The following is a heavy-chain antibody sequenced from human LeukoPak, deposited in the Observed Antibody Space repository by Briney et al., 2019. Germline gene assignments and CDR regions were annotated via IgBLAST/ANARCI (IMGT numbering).Heavy chain of an antibody. Sequence: GGSLRPSCAASRFIFSTYSLHWVRQAPGKGLEWVAVIWYDGSNKYYADSVKGRFTISRDNSKNTLYLQMNSLRAEDTAVYYCAREGSGMDVWGQGTTVTVSS. D-gene: IGHD3-10*01. J-gene: IGHJ6*02. CDR2: IWYDGSNK. CDR3: AREGSGMDV. CDR1: RFIFSTYS. V-gene: IGHV3-33*08.